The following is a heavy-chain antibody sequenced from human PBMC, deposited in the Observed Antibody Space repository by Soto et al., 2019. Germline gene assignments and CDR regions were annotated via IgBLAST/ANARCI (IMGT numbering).Heavy chain of an antibody. CDR1: GFTFSSYA. J-gene: IGHJ4*02. CDR2: MSYDGSHK. Sequence: QVQLVESGGGVVQPGRSLRLSCAASGFTFSSYAIHWVRQAPGKGLEWVAVMSYDGSHKYYAESVKGRFTVSRDNSKNTLYLQMNSLRGEDTAVYYCAKGATFDYWGQGTLVTFSS. V-gene: IGHV3-30-3*01. CDR3: AKGATFDY.